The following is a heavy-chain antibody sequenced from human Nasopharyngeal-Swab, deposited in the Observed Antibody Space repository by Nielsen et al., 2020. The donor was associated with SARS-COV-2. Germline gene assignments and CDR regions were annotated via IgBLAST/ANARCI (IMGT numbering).Heavy chain of an antibody. Sequence: WVRQAPGKGLEWIGEINHSGSTNYNPSLKSRVTISVDTSKNQFSLKLSSVTAADTAVYYCARGSLVVVTIAPFDYWGQGTLVTVSS. CDR3: ARGSLVVVTIAPFDY. CDR2: INHSGST. V-gene: IGHV4-34*01. D-gene: IGHD3-22*01. J-gene: IGHJ4*02.